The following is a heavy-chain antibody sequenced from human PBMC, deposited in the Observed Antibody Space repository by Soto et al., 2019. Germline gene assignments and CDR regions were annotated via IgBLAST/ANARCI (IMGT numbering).Heavy chain of an antibody. Sequence: GASLKISCKGSGYSFTSYWIGWVRQMPGKGLEWMGIIYPGDSDTRYSPSFQGQVTISADKSISTAYLQWRSLKASDTAMYYCARRSIAARLSAFDIWGQGTMVTVSS. D-gene: IGHD6-6*01. CDR3: ARRSIAARLSAFDI. J-gene: IGHJ3*02. CDR1: GYSFTSYW. CDR2: IYPGDSDT. V-gene: IGHV5-51*01.